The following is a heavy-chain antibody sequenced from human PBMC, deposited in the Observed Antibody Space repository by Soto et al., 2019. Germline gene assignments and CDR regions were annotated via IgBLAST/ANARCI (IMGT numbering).Heavy chain of an antibody. D-gene: IGHD1-1*01. CDR1: GFTFSSYG. CDR2: ISYDGNNK. Sequence: QVQLVESGGGVVQPGRSLRLSCAASGFTFSSYGLHWVRQAPGKGLEWVAVISYDGNNKYYADSVKGRFTISRGNSKNTLYPQMNSLRAEDTAVYYCAKSVYNWNDGFFDYWGQGTLVTVSS. V-gene: IGHV3-30*18. J-gene: IGHJ4*02. CDR3: AKSVYNWNDGFFDY.